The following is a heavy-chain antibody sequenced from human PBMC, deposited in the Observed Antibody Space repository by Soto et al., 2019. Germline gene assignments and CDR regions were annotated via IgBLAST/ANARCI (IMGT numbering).Heavy chain of an antibody. J-gene: IGHJ6*02. D-gene: IGHD3-3*01. CDR1: GGTFSSYD. CDR3: ARGRLRFLGGYYYGMDV. Sequence: QVQLVQSGAEVKKPGSSVKVSCKASGGTFSSYDISWVRQAPGQGLEWMGGIIPIFGTANYAQKFQGRVTITADESTSTAYMELSSLRSEDTAVYYCARGRLRFLGGYYYGMDVWGQGTTVTVSS. CDR2: IIPIFGTA. V-gene: IGHV1-69*01.